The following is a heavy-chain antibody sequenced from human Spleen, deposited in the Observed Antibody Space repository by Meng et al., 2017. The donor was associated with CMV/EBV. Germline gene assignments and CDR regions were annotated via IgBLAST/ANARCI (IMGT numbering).Heavy chain of an antibody. J-gene: IGHJ4*02. CDR3: ARSGRQANCSGGTCHSLGFDY. CDR1: FSGYY. D-gene: IGHD2-15*01. CDR2: INHTGST. V-gene: IGHV4-34*01. Sequence: FSGYYWSWSRQPPGKGLEWNGEINHTGSTSYNPSLKSRVTISVDTSKNQFSLKLSSVTAADTAVYYCARSGRQANCSGGTCHSLGFDYWGQGTLVTVSS.